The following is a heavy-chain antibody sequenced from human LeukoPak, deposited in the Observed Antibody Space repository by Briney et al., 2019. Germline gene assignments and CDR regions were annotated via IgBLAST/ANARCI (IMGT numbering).Heavy chain of an antibody. D-gene: IGHD3-10*01. CDR3: AKDLEWFGEFPAGY. CDR1: GFTFSSYG. CDR2: IRYDGSNK. Sequence: TGGSLRLSCAASGFTFSSYGMHWVRQALGKGLEWVAFIRYDGSNKYYADSVKGRFTISRDNSKNTLYLQMNSLRADDTAVYYCAKDLEWFGEFPAGYWGQGTLVTVSS. J-gene: IGHJ4*02. V-gene: IGHV3-30*02.